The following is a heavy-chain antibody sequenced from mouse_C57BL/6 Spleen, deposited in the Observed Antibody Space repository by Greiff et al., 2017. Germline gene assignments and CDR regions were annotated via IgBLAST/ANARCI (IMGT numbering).Heavy chain of an antibody. Sequence: EVQLQQSGPVLVKPGASVKMSCKASGYTFTDYYMNWVKQSHGKSLEWIGVINPYNGGTSYNQKFKGKATLTVDTSSSTAYMELNSLTSEDAAVYYCARGGENYDLPGFDVWGTGTTVTVSS. J-gene: IGHJ1*03. D-gene: IGHD2-4*01. CDR3: ARGGENYDLPGFDV. V-gene: IGHV1-19*01. CDR1: GYTFTDYY. CDR2: INPYNGGT.